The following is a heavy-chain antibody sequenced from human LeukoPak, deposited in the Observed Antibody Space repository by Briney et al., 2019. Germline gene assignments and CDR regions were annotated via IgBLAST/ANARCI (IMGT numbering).Heavy chain of an antibody. D-gene: IGHD4-17*01. Sequence: QAGGSLRLSCAASGFTFSSYGMHWVRQAPGKGLEWVAVISYDGSNKYYADSVKGRFTISRDNSKNTLYLQMNSLRAEDTAVYYCAKGTKWWGTVTTSYYYYGMDVWGQGTTVTVSS. CDR3: AKGTKWWGTVTTSYYYYGMDV. J-gene: IGHJ6*02. CDR1: GFTFSSYG. CDR2: ISYDGSNK. V-gene: IGHV3-30*18.